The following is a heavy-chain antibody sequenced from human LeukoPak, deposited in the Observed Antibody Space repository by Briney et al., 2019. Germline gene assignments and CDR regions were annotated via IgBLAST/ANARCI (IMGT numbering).Heavy chain of an antibody. CDR3: ATNSSGWYEFDY. J-gene: IGHJ4*02. V-gene: IGHV3-33*01. D-gene: IGHD6-19*01. CDR1: GFTFSSYG. Sequence: GGSLRLSCAAPGFTFSSYGMHWVRQAPGKGLEWVAVIWYDGSNKYYADSVKGRFTISRDNSKNTLYLQMNSLRAEDTAVYYCATNSSGWYEFDYWGQGTLVTVSS. CDR2: IWYDGSNK.